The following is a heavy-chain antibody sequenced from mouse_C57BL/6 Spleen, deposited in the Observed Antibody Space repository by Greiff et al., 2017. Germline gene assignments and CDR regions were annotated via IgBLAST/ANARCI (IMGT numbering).Heavy chain of an antibody. CDR2: INPGSGGT. CDR1: GYAFTNYL. J-gene: IGHJ2*01. D-gene: IGHD2-4*01. CDR3: AREGDYDGAFDY. V-gene: IGHV1-54*01. Sequence: VKLMESGAELVRPGTSVKVSCKASGYAFTNYLIEWVKQRPGQGLEWIGVINPGSGGTNYNEKFKGKATLTADKSSSTAYMQLSSLTSEDSAVYFCAREGDYDGAFDYWGQGTTLTVSS.